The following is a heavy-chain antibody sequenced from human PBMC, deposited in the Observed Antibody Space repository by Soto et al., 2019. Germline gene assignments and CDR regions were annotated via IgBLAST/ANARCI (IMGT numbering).Heavy chain of an antibody. D-gene: IGHD3-22*01. CDR2: IIPIFGTA. CDR3: ARVPRYYYDSSGYPYYFDY. V-gene: IGHV1-69*13. J-gene: IGHJ4*02. CDR1: GGTFSSYA. Sequence: SVKVSCKASGGTFSSYAISWVRQAPGQGLEWMGGIIPIFGTANYAQKFQGRVTITADESTSTAYMELSSLRSEDTAVYYCARVPRYYYDSSGYPYYFDYWRQGTLVPVSS.